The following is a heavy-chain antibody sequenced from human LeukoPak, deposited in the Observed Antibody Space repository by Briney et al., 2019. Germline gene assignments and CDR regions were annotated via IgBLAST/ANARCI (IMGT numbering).Heavy chain of an antibody. CDR2: IDSGGGWT. CDR1: GNYW. D-gene: IGHD2/OR15-2a*01. CDR3: VSFYETY. Sequence: GGSLRLSCAASGNYWMHWVRQAPGKGLVWVSHIDSGGGWTSYADSVKGRFTISKDNAKNTVYLQMNNLRAEDTAVYYCVSFYETYWGRGTLVTVSS. J-gene: IGHJ4*02. V-gene: IGHV3-74*01.